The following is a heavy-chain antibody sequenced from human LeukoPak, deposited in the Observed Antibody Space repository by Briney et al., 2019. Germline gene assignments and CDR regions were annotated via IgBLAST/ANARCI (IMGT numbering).Heavy chain of an antibody. V-gene: IGHV4-39*07. CDR3: ARDPYSYYYYMDV. CDR2: IYYSGST. CDR1: GFTVSSNY. J-gene: IGHJ6*03. D-gene: IGHD4-11*01. Sequence: PGGSLRLSCAASGFTVSSNYMSWVRQAPGKGLEWIGSIYYSGSTYYNPSLKSRVTISVDTSKNQFSLKLSSVTAADTAVYYCARDPYSYYYYMDVWGKGTTVTVSS.